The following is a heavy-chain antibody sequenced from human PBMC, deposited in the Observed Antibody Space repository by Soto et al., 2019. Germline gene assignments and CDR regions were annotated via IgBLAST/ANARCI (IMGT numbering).Heavy chain of an antibody. D-gene: IGHD5-12*01. CDR1: GFSFRSYG. CDR2: IWYDGSNK. J-gene: IGHJ4*02. CDR3: ARATGGYGPIDY. Sequence: QVQLVESGGGVVQPGRSLRLSCAASGFSFRSYGMHWVRQAPGKGLEWVAIIWYDGSNKYYADSVKGRFTISRDNSKNTLYVEMNSLRAKDTAVYYCARATGGYGPIDYWGQGTLVTVSS. V-gene: IGHV3-33*01.